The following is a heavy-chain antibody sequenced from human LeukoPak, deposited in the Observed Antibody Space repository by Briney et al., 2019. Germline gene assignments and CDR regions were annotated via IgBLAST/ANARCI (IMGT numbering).Heavy chain of an antibody. Sequence: GGSLRHSCTASGFTFSSYGMHWVHQAPGKGLEWVAVIWCDGSNKYYADPVKGRLTISRDNSKSTLYLQMNSLRAEDTAVYYCAKAVAATGHYYFGMDVWGQGTTVTVSS. CDR1: GFTFSSYG. D-gene: IGHD6-19*01. J-gene: IGHJ6*02. CDR3: AKAVAATGHYYFGMDV. V-gene: IGHV3-33*06. CDR2: IWCDGSNK.